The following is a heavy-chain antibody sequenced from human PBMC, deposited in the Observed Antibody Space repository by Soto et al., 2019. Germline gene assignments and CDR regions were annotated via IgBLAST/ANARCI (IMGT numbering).Heavy chain of an antibody. Sequence: GESLKISCRGSGYSFTSYWIGWVRQMPGKGLEWMGIIYPGDSDTRYSPSFQGQVTISADKSISTAYLQWSSLKASDTAMYYCASPYRTYYYDSSGYQDAFDIWGQGTMGTVS. CDR1: GYSFTSYW. V-gene: IGHV5-51*01. D-gene: IGHD3-22*01. CDR3: ASPYRTYYYDSSGYQDAFDI. J-gene: IGHJ3*02. CDR2: IYPGDSDT.